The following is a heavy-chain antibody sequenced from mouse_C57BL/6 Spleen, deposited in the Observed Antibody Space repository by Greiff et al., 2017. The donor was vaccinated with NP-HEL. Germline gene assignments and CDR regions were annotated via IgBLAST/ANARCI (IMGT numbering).Heavy chain of an antibody. V-gene: IGHV1-15*01. CDR3: TRARGNWYFDV. J-gene: IGHJ1*03. CDR2: IEPETGGT. Sequence: VQLQQSGAELVRPGASVTLSCKASGYTFTDYEMHWVKQTPVHGLEWIGAIEPETGGTAYNQKFKGKAILTADKSSSTAYMELRSLTSEDSAVYYCTRARGNWYFDVWGTGTTVTVSS. CDR1: GYTFTDYE. D-gene: IGHD3-3*01.